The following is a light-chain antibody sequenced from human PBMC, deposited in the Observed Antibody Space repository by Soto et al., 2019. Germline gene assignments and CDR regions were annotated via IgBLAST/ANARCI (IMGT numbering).Light chain of an antibody. CDR2: AAS. V-gene: IGKV1-39*01. CDR3: QQSHSIPYT. J-gene: IGKJ2*01. Sequence: MEMTHSPSSLSASVGDRVTITCWASYTIISYLNWYQQKPGKAPKLLIDAASSLQSGVPTRFSGNRSGTDLALTISSLQPEDFATYSCQQSHSIPYTFGQGTKLQIK. CDR1: YTIISY.